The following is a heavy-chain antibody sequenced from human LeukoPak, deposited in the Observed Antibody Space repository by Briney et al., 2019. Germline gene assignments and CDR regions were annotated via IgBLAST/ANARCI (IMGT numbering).Heavy chain of an antibody. CDR2: IKHDGSEK. CDR1: GFTFSSYA. J-gene: IGHJ4*02. Sequence: GGSLRLSCAASGFTFSSYAMSWVRQAPGTGLEWVANIKHDGSEKYYVDSVKGRFTISRDNAKNSLYLQMNSLRAEDTAVYYCARDLYVGATFDYWGQGTLVTVSS. D-gene: IGHD1-26*01. V-gene: IGHV3-7*01. CDR3: ARDLYVGATFDY.